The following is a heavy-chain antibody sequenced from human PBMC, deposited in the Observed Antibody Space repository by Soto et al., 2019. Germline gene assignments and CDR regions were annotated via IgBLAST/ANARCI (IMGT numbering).Heavy chain of an antibody. V-gene: IGHV3-64*01. J-gene: IGHJ4*02. CDR1: GFSFSNYA. Sequence: EVQLVESGGILVQPGGSLRLSCVASGFSFSNYAMHWVRRAPGKGLEYVSAISNNGVSTYYANSVKGRFIISRDNSKNTLYLQMGSLRAEDMAVYYCARGGPHQLLSDFVYWGQGTLVTVSS. D-gene: IGHD2-2*01. CDR2: ISNNGVST. CDR3: ARGGPHQLLSDFVY.